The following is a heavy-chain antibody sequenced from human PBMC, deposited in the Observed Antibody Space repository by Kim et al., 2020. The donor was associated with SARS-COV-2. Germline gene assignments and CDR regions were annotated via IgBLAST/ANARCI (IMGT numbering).Heavy chain of an antibody. J-gene: IGHJ4*02. V-gene: IGHV1-69*13. CDR1: GGTFSSYA. D-gene: IGHD2-15*01. Sequence: SVKVSCKASGGTFSSYAISWVRQAPGQGLEWMGGIIPIFGTANYAQKFQGRVTITADESTSTAYMELSSLRSEDTAVYYCARDEGYCSGGSCFGAYDYWGQGTLVTVSS. CDR2: IIPIFGTA. CDR3: ARDEGYCSGGSCFGAYDY.